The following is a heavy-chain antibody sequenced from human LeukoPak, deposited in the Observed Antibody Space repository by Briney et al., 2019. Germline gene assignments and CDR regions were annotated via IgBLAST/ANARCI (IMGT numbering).Heavy chain of an antibody. CDR3: ARDDYGGIHWYFDS. V-gene: IGHV3-30-3*01. Sequence: GGSLRLSCATSGFTFNSYAVHWLRQAPGKGLEWMAVILYDGSNEYYADSVKGRFTISRDNSKNMLYLQMNSLRVEDTAMYYCARDDYGGIHWYFDSWGRGTLVTVSS. CDR1: GFTFNSYA. D-gene: IGHD4-23*01. J-gene: IGHJ2*01. CDR2: ILYDGSNE.